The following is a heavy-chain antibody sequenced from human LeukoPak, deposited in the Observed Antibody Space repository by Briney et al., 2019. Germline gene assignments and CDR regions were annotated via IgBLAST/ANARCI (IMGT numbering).Heavy chain of an antibody. V-gene: IGHV3-30*18. J-gene: IGHJ4*02. D-gene: IGHD3-10*01. CDR2: ILYDGSNK. Sequence: PGGSLRLSCAASGFTFSTYGMHWVRQAPGKGLEWVALILYDGSNKYYADSVKGRFTISRDNSKNTLYLQMDSLRAEDTAVYYCAKSWYYYGSGSHFAFDSWGQGTLVTVSS. CDR1: GFTFSTYG. CDR3: AKSWYYYGSGSHFAFDS.